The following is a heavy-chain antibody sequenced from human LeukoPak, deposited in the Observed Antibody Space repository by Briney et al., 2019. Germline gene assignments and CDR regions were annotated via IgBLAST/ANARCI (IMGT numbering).Heavy chain of an antibody. J-gene: IGHJ4*02. V-gene: IGHV3-30-3*01. D-gene: IGHD6-19*01. Sequence: GGSLRLSCAASGFTFSSYAMHWVRQAPGKGLEWVAVISYDGSNKYYADSVKGRFTISRDNAKNSLYLQMNSLRAEDMALYYCAKEGYSSGQGYFDYWGQGTLVTVSS. CDR1: GFTFSSYA. CDR2: ISYDGSNK. CDR3: AKEGYSSGQGYFDY.